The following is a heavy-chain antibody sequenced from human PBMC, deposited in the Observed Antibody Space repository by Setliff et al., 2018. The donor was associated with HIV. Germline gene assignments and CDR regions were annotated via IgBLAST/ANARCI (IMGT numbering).Heavy chain of an antibody. Sequence: VKVSCKASGYSFTGNYLHWVRQVPGQGPEWMAWINPSSGDTQYAQEFQEGVTITRDMSTSTAYMELSSLRSEDTAVYYCAAGPDYYYYYMDVWGKGTTVTVSS. J-gene: IGHJ6*03. CDR2: INPSSGDT. CDR1: GYSFTGNY. CDR3: AAGPDYYYYYMDV. V-gene: IGHV1-2*02.